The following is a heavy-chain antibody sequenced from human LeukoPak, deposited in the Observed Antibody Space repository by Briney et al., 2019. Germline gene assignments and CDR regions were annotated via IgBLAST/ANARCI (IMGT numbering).Heavy chain of an antibody. D-gene: IGHD6-25*01. Sequence: GGSLRLSCAASGFTFNSYAMSWVRQAPGKGLEWVSAISGSRDDTDYADSVRGRFTISRDKSKNTLYLQMNSLRAEDTAVYYCARDGRRGNPIDIWGRGTLVTVSS. CDR3: ARDGRRGNPIDI. CDR2: ISGSRDDT. CDR1: GFTFNSYA. J-gene: IGHJ4*02. V-gene: IGHV3-23*01.